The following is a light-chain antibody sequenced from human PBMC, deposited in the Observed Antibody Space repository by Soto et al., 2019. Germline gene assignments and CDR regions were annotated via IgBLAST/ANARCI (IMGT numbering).Light chain of an antibody. CDR2: GAS. J-gene: IGKJ3*01. Sequence: EIVLTQSPGTLSLSPGERATLSCRASQSVSSSYLAWYQQKPGQAPRLLIYGASSRATGIPDRFRASGSGTDFTLTISRLEPEDFAVYYCQQYGSSSFTFGPGTKVDIK. V-gene: IGKV3-20*01. CDR1: QSVSSSY. CDR3: QQYGSSSFT.